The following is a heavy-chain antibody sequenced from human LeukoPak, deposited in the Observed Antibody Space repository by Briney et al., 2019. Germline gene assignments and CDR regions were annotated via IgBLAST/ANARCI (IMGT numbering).Heavy chain of an antibody. CDR1: GGSISSSSYY. V-gene: IGHV4-39*01. CDR3: AATPRYCSSTSCWGY. J-gene: IGHJ4*02. CDR2: IYYSGST. D-gene: IGHD2-2*01. Sequence: SETLSLTCTVSGGSISSSSYYWGWIRQPPGTGLEWIGSIYYSGSTYYNPSLKSRVTISVDTSKNQFSLKLSSVTAADTAVNYCAATPRYCSSTSCWGYWGQGTLVTVSS.